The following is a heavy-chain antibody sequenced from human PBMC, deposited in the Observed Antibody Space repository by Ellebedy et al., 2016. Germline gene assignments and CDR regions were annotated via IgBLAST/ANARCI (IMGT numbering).Heavy chain of an antibody. V-gene: IGHV3-33*08. CDR2: IWYDGSNK. CDR3: ARVSQTVYDILTGYYPWYYYGMDV. CDR1: GFTVSSNS. Sequence: GGSLRLXCAASGFTVSSNSMSWVRQAPGKGLEWVAVIWYDGSNKYYADSVKGRFTISRDNSKNTLYLQMNSLRAEDTAVYYCARVSQTVYDILTGYYPWYYYGMDVWGQGTTVTVSS. J-gene: IGHJ6*02. D-gene: IGHD3-9*01.